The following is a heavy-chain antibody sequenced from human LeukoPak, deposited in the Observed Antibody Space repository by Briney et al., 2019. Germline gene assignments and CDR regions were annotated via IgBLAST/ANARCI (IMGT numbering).Heavy chain of an antibody. V-gene: IGHV4-4*01. CDR2: IYNSESN. Sequence: SETLSLTCAVSGGSISSSYWWTCGRPPPGGGQEWIGEIYNSESNKYNPPLKSRVTISVDKNKNQFSMKVSSVAAADTAVYCCARDASLQMGAFDVWGQGTMVTVSS. CDR1: GGSISSSYW. J-gene: IGHJ3*01. CDR3: ARDASLQMGAFDV. D-gene: IGHD1-1*01.